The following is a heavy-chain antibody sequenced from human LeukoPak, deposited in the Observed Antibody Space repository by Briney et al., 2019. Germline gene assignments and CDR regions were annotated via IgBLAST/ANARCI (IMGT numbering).Heavy chain of an antibody. CDR2: ISTSGSSR. CDR1: GFTFSSYG. D-gene: IGHD2-21*01. Sequence: PGGSLRLSCAASGFTFSSYGMHWVRQAPGKGLEWVSAISTSGSSRYYADSLKGRFTISRDNAKNSLSLQMNNLRAEDTALYYCARDLGVISALDYWGQGILVTVSS. CDR3: ARDLGVISALDY. V-gene: IGHV3-21*01. J-gene: IGHJ4*02.